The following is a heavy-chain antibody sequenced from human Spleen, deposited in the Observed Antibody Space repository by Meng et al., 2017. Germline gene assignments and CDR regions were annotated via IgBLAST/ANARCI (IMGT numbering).Heavy chain of an antibody. J-gene: IGHJ4*02. CDR3: ARGGVTTVTSFDS. V-gene: IGHV4-34*01. D-gene: IGHD4-17*01. Sequence: QVQLHQWGGGLLKPSETLSHTCAVYGGSCSGYYWSWIRQPPGKGLEWIGEINHSGSTYYNPSLKSRVTISVDTSKDQFSLQLSSVTAADTAVYFCARGGVTTVTSFDSWGQGTLVTVSS. CDR2: INHSGST. CDR1: GGSCSGYY.